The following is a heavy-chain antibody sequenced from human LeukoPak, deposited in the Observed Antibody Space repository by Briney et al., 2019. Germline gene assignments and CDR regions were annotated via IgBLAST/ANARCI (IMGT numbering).Heavy chain of an antibody. D-gene: IGHD1-26*01. V-gene: IGHV4-4*07. CDR3: AGDSESYSYLDAFDI. CDR1: GGSISSYY. J-gene: IGHJ3*02. CDR2: IYTSGST. Sequence: SETLSLTCTVSGGSISSYYWSWIRQPAGKGLEWIGRIYTSGSTNYNPSLKSRVTMSVDTSKNQFSLKLSSVTAADTAVYYCAGDSESYSYLDAFDIWGQGTMVTVSS.